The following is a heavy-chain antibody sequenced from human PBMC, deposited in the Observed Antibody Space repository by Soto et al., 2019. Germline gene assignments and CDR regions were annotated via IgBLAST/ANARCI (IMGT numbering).Heavy chain of an antibody. Sequence: GGSLRLSCAASGFTFTRYSMNWVRQAPGKRLEWVSSINSTTNYIYYADSMKGRFTVSRDNAKNSVYLEMNSLSAEDTAVYYCARETEDLTSNFDYWGQGTLVTVSS. J-gene: IGHJ4*02. CDR1: GFTFTRYS. V-gene: IGHV3-21*01. CDR3: ARETEDLTSNFDY. CDR2: INSTTNYI.